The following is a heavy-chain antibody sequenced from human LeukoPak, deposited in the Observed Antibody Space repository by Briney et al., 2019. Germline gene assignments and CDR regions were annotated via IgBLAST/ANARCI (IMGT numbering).Heavy chain of an antibody. D-gene: IGHD3-10*01. CDR2: INHSGST. CDR3: ASFLFGDPGGY. CDR1: GGSFSGYY. Sequence: SETLSLTCAVYGGSFSGYYWSWIRQPPGKGLEWIGEINHSGSTNYNPSLKSRVTISVDTSKNQYSLKLSSVTAADTAVYYCASFLFGDPGGYWGQGTLVTVSS. V-gene: IGHV4-34*01. J-gene: IGHJ4*02.